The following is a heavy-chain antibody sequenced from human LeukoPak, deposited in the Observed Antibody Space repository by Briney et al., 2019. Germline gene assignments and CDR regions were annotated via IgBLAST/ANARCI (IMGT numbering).Heavy chain of an antibody. V-gene: IGHV3-33*01. CDR2: IWYDGSNK. CDR3: AREQSSSGYYYVGVDY. Sequence: GGSLRLSCAASGFTFSSYGMHWVRQAPGKGLEWVAVIWYDGSNKYYADSVKGRFTISRDNSKNTLYLQMNSLRAEDTAVYYCAREQSSSGYYYVGVDYWGQGTLVTVSS. CDR1: GFTFSSYG. D-gene: IGHD3-22*01. J-gene: IGHJ4*02.